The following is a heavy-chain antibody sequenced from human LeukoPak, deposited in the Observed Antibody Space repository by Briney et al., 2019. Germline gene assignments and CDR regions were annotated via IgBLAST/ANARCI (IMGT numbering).Heavy chain of an antibody. CDR3: ARSEVVVPAAIGWFDP. V-gene: IGHV1-69*05. CDR2: IIPIFGTA. D-gene: IGHD2-2*02. Sequence: SVKVSCKASGGTFSSYAISWVRQAPGQGLEWMGGIIPIFGTANYAQKFQGRVTITTDESTSTAYMELSSLRSEDTAVYYCARSEVVVPAAIGWFDPWGQGTLVTVSS. CDR1: GGTFSSYA. J-gene: IGHJ5*02.